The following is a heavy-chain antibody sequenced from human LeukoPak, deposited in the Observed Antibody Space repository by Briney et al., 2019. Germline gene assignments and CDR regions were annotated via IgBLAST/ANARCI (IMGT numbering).Heavy chain of an antibody. Sequence: PGGSLRLSCAASGFTFSSYSMNWVRQAPGKGLEWVSSISSSSTYIYYADSVKGRFTISRDNAKNSLYLQMSSLRADDTAVYYCATPTLGYCSGGSCRTSDYWGRGTLVTVSS. V-gene: IGHV3-21*01. CDR1: GFTFSSYS. CDR3: ATPTLGYCSGGSCRTSDY. CDR2: ISSSSTYI. D-gene: IGHD2-15*01. J-gene: IGHJ4*02.